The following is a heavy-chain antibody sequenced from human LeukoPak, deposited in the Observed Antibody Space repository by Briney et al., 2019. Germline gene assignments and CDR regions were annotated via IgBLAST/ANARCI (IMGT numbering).Heavy chain of an antibody. Sequence: ASVKVSCKASGYTFTGYYMHWVRQAPGQGLEWVGRINPNSGGTNYAQKFQGRVTMTRDTSISTTYMELSRLRSDDTAVYYCARGYSGYVIDYWGQGTLVTVSS. D-gene: IGHD5-12*01. J-gene: IGHJ4*02. CDR3: ARGYSGYVIDY. CDR1: GYTFTGYY. CDR2: INPNSGGT. V-gene: IGHV1-2*06.